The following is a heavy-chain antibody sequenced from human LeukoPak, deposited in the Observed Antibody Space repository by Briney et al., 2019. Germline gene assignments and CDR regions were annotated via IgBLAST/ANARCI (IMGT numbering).Heavy chain of an antibody. V-gene: IGHV4-34*01. CDR3: ARRVGRWFGERAYYYNYMDV. D-gene: IGHD3-10*01. Sequence: PSETLSLTCAVYGGSFSGYYWSWIRQPPGKGLEWIGEINHSGSTKYNPSLKSRVTISVDTSKNQFSLKLSSVTAADTAVYYCARRVGRWFGERAYYYNYMDVWDKGTTVTISS. CDR1: GGSFSGYY. CDR2: INHSGST. J-gene: IGHJ6*03.